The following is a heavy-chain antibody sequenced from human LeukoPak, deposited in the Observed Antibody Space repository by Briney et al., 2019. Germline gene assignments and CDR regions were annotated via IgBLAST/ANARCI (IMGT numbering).Heavy chain of an antibody. CDR1: GGTFSSYA. CDR3: AREHDYDILTGYGFDP. V-gene: IGHV1-69*13. Sequence: SVKVSCKASGGTFSSYAISWVRQAPGQGLEWMGGIIPIFGSANYAQKFQGRVTITADESTSTAYMELSSLRSEDTAVYYCAREHDYDILTGYGFDPWGQGTLVTVPS. J-gene: IGHJ5*02. D-gene: IGHD3-9*01. CDR2: IIPIFGSA.